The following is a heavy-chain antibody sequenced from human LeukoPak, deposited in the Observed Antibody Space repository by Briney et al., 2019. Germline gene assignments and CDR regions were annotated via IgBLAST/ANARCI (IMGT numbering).Heavy chain of an antibody. V-gene: IGHV1-46*01. D-gene: IGHD5-24*01. CDR3: ARDNSLRDTAWWFDP. CDR2: INPSGDNT. J-gene: IGHJ5*02. Sequence: ASVKVSCKASGYTFTSNFMHWVRQAPGQGLEWIGIINPSGDNTWYAQKFQGRVTMTRDMATSTDYLEVSSLRSEDTAVYYCARDNSLRDTAWWFDPWGQGTLVTVSS. CDR1: GYTFTSNF.